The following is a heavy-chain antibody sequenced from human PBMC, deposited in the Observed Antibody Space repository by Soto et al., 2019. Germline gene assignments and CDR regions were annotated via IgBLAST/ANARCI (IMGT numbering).Heavy chain of an antibody. Sequence: GGSPRLSCAASGFTFSSYAMSWVRQAPGKGLEWVSAISGSGGSTYYADSVKGRFTISRDNSKNTLYLQMNSLRAEDTAVYYCAKDRGCSSTSCYKNNWFDPWGQGTLVTVSS. CDR1: GFTFSSYA. J-gene: IGHJ5*02. CDR3: AKDRGCSSTSCYKNNWFDP. V-gene: IGHV3-23*01. CDR2: ISGSGGST. D-gene: IGHD2-2*02.